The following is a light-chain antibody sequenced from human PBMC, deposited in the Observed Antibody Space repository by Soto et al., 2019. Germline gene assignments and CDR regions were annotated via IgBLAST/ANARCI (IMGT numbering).Light chain of an antibody. CDR3: SSYTSSTTSVV. Sequence: QSVLTQPASVSGSPGQSITISCTGTSSDVGGYNYVSWYQHHPGKAPKLMIYDVSNRPSGVSDRFSGSKSGNTASLTISGLQAEDEADYYCSSYTSSTTSVVFGGGTKVNVL. J-gene: IGLJ2*01. V-gene: IGLV2-14*03. CDR2: DVS. CDR1: SSDVGGYNY.